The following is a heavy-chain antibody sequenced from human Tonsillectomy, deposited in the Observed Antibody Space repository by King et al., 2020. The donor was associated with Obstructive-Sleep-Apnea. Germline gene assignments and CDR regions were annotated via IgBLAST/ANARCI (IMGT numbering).Heavy chain of an antibody. D-gene: IGHD6-19*01. CDR3: ARVWQQWKSEFDY. J-gene: IGHJ4*02. CDR1: GFTVSSNY. CDR2: IHIDGST. Sequence: VQLVESGGGLVQPGGSLRLSCAVSGFTVSSNYMSWVRQAPGKGLEWGSVIHIDGSTKDADSVKGRFTLSRDNSKNTLYLQMNSLRAEDTAVYYCARVWQQWKSEFDYWGQGTLVTVSS. V-gene: IGHV3-66*01.